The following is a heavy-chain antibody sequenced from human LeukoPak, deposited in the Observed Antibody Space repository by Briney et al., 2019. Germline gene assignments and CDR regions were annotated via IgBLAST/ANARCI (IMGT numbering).Heavy chain of an antibody. Sequence: SGPTLVNPTQTLTLTCTFSGFSLGTRGGGVGWIRQPPGKALEWLSLIYWNDDKRYSPSLKSRRTSTKDSSKKQEDITMNNMDPVDTATYYCAHSIYYGPGSGWFDPWGQGTLVTVSS. J-gene: IGHJ5*02. CDR3: AHSIYYGPGSGWFDP. CDR2: IYWNDDK. D-gene: IGHD3-10*01. CDR1: GFSLGTRGGG. V-gene: IGHV2-5*01.